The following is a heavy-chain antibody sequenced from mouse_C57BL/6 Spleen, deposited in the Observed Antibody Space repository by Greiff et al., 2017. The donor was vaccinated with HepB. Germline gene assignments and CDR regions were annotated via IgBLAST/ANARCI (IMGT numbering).Heavy chain of an antibody. CDR1: GFTFSSYG. J-gene: IGHJ2*01. CDR2: ISSGGSYT. Sequence: EVKLVESGGDLVKPGGSLKLSCAASGFTFSSYGMSWVRQTPDKRLEWVATISSGGSYTYYPDSVKGRFTISRDNAKNTLYLQMSSLKSEDTAMYYCARGGNYDYFDYWGQGTTLTVSS. D-gene: IGHD2-1*01. V-gene: IGHV5-6*01. CDR3: ARGGNYDYFDY.